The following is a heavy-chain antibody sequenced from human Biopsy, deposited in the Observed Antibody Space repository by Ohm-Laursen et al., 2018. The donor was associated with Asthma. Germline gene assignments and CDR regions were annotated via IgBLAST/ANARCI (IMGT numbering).Heavy chain of an antibody. CDR2: IYYSRRT. D-gene: IGHD6-6*01. V-gene: IGHV4-39*02. Sequence: SQTLSLTCIVSGDAMRTSGSYWGWIRQSPGKGLEWIGSIYYSRRTYYNPSLESRVTISADPSKNHFSLKVTSVTAADTAVYYCARAVSSSSYWYFDLWGRGDLVTVSS. CDR1: GDAMRTSGSY. J-gene: IGHJ2*01. CDR3: ARAVSSSSYWYFDL.